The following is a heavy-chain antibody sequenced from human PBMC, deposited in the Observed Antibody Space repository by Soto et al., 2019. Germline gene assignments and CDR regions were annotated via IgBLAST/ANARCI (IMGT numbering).Heavy chain of an antibody. V-gene: IGHV3-30*04. D-gene: IGHD6-19*01. CDR2: ISYGGFNK. CDR3: ARGLGGKQWPYNYGMDV. CDR1: GFTFIDYN. J-gene: IGHJ6*02. Sequence: QVQLVESGGGVVQAGTSLTLSCAASGFTFIDYNMHWVRQAPGKGLEWIASISYGGFNKAYRDSMQGRLIISRDNSRDTLSLQVSGLTVDDTAVFFCARGLGGKQWPYNYGMDVWGQGTTVTVSS.